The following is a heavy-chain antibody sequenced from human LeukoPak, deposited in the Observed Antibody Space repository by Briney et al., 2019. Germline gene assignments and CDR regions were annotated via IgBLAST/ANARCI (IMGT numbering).Heavy chain of an antibody. J-gene: IGHJ4*02. D-gene: IGHD2-2*01. CDR3: ARDSCSSTSCLSIDDY. V-gene: IGHV1-2*02. Sequence: ASVKVSCKASGYTLSVYYMHWVRQAPGQGLEWMGWINPNSGGTNYAQKFQGRVTMTRDTSISTAYMELSRLSSDDTAVYYCARDSCSSTSCLSIDDYWGQGTLVTVSS. CDR1: GYTLSVYY. CDR2: INPNSGGT.